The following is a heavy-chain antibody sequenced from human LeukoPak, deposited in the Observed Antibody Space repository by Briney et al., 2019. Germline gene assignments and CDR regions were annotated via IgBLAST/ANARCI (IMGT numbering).Heavy chain of an antibody. D-gene: IGHD3-10*01. CDR2: INHSGST. CDR3: ARVGTFITMVRVPYYFDY. Sequence: SETLSLTCAVYGGSFSGYYWSWIRQPPGKGLEWIGEINHSGSTNYNPSLKSRVTISVDTSKNQFSLKLSSVTAADAAVYYCARVGTFITMVRVPYYFDYWGQGTLVTVSS. CDR1: GGSFSGYY. J-gene: IGHJ4*02. V-gene: IGHV4-34*01.